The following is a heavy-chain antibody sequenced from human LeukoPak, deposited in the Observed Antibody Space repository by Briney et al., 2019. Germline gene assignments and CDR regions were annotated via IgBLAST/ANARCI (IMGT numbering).Heavy chain of an antibody. J-gene: IGHJ2*01. D-gene: IGHD6-19*01. CDR1: GGSISSYY. V-gene: IGHV4-59*01. Sequence: KPSETLSLTCTVSGGSISSYYWSWIRQPPGKGLEWIGYIYYSGSTNYNPSLKSRVTISVDTSKNQFSLKLSSVTAADTAVYYCARDGRVAGNSAWYFDLWGRGTLVTVSS. CDR2: IYYSGST. CDR3: ARDGRVAGNSAWYFDL.